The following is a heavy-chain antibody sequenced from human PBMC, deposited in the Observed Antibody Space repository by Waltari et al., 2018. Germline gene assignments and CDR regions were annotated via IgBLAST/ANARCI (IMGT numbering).Heavy chain of an antibody. J-gene: IGHJ3*02. CDR2: IYYSGGT. D-gene: IGHD5-12*01. CDR1: GGSISSYY. V-gene: IGHV4-59*01. CDR3: ARGDGYNLPDAFDI. Sequence: QVQLQESGPGLVKPSETLSLTCTVSGGSISSYYWSWIRQPPGKGLEWIGYIYYSGGTNYNPSLKSRVTISVDTSKNQFSLKLSAVTAADTAVYYCARGDGYNLPDAFDIWGQGTMVTVSS.